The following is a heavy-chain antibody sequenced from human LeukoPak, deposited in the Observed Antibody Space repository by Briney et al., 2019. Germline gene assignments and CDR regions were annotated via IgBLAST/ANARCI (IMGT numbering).Heavy chain of an antibody. CDR1: GFTFSSYG. D-gene: IGHD3-16*02. CDR2: ISYDGSNK. Sequence: GGSLRLSCAASGFTFSSYGMHWVRQAPGKGLEWVAVISYDGSNKYYADSVKGRFTISRDNSKNTLYLQMNSLRAEDTAVYYCAKDGEGLGELSLDFDYWGQGTLVTVSS. J-gene: IGHJ4*02. V-gene: IGHV3-30*18. CDR3: AKDGEGLGELSLDFDY.